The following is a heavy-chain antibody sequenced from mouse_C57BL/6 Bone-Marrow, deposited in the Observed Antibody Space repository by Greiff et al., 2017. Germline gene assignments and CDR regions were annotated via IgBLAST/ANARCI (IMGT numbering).Heavy chain of an antibody. V-gene: IGHV1-50*01. CDR2: IDPSDSYT. CDR3: AFYYGSSYERYFDV. D-gene: IGHD1-1*01. CDR1: GYTFTSYW. J-gene: IGHJ1*03. Sequence: QVHVKQPGAELVKPGASVKLSCKASGYTFTSYWMQWVKQRPGQGLEWIGEIDPSDSYTNYNQKFKGKATLTVDTSSSTAYMQLSSLTSEDSAVYYCAFYYGSSYERYFDVWGTGTTVTVSS.